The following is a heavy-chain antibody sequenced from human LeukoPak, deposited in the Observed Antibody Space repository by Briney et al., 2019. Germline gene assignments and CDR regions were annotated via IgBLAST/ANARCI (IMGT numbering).Heavy chain of an antibody. CDR2: ISGSGGST. CDR1: GFTFSGYA. D-gene: IGHD3-22*01. J-gene: IGHJ5*02. Sequence: GGSLRLSCAVSGFTFSGYAMSWVRQAPGKGLEWVSGISGSGGSTYYADSVKGRFTTSRDNSKNTLYLQMNSLRAEDTAVYYCAKFDYYDSSGYRSLRENWFDPWGQGTLVTVSS. V-gene: IGHV3-23*01. CDR3: AKFDYYDSSGYRSLRENWFDP.